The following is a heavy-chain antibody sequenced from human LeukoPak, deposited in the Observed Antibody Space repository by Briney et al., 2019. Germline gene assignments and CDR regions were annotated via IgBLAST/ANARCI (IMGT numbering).Heavy chain of an antibody. CDR1: GFTVSSNY. V-gene: IGHV3-66*01. CDR2: IDSGGST. Sequence: GGSLRLSCAASGFTVSSNYMNWVRQAPGKGLEWVSVIDSGGSTYYADSVKGRFTISRDNSKNTLYLQMNSLRAEDTAVYYCAKEQRGYTGYAVGSWFDPWGQGTLVTVSS. J-gene: IGHJ5*02. CDR3: AKEQRGYTGYAVGSWFDP. D-gene: IGHD5-12*01.